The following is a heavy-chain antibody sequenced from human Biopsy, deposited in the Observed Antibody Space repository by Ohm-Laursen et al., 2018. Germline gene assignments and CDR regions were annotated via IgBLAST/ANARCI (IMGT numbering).Heavy chain of an antibody. CDR3: ARTIMVGGVILNYFDY. CDR2: IWYDGSNK. V-gene: IGHV3-33*01. Sequence: SLRLSCTASGFTFSSYGIHWVRQAPGKGLEWVAVIWYDGSNKYSADSVKGRFSISRDISENTVSLQMNSLRAEDTAVYYCARTIMVGGVILNYFDYWGQGTLVTVSS. J-gene: IGHJ4*02. D-gene: IGHD3-10*01. CDR1: GFTFSSYG.